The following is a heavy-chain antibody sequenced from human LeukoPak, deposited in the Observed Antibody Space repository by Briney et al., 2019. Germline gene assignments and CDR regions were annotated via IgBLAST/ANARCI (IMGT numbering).Heavy chain of an antibody. V-gene: IGHV3-53*01. CDR2: IYTGGTT. CDR1: AFTVSSTY. CDR3: ARGITGSNNWFDP. Sequence: PGGSLRLSCAASAFTVSSTYMSWLRQAPGKGLEWVSLIYTGGTTYYADSVKGRFTISRDNSENTLYLQMNSLRAEDTAVYYCARGITGSNNWFDPWGQGTLVTVSS. D-gene: IGHD1-20*01. J-gene: IGHJ5*02.